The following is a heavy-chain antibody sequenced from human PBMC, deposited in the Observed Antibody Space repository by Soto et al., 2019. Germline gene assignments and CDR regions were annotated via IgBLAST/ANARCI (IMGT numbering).Heavy chain of an antibody. CDR3: ARLDMATIEDAFDI. J-gene: IGHJ3*02. D-gene: IGHD5-12*01. V-gene: IGHV5-51*01. CDR1: GYSFTSYW. CDR2: IYPGDSDT. Sequence: GASLKISCQGSGYSFTSYWIGWVRQMPGKGLEWMGIIYPGDSDTRYSPSFQGQVTISADKSISTAYLQWSSLKASDTAMYYCARLDMATIEDAFDIWGQGTMVTVSS.